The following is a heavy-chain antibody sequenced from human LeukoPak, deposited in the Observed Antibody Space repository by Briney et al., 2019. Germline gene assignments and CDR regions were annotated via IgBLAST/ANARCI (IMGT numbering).Heavy chain of an antibody. D-gene: IGHD3-22*01. CDR2: IWYDGSNK. Sequence: RSGGSLRLSCAASGFTFSSYGMHWVRQAPGKGLEWVAVIWYDGSNKYYADSVKGRFTISRDNSKNTPYLQMNSLRAEDTAVYYCASRHYYDSSGSSVQNLFDYWGQGTLVTVSS. J-gene: IGHJ4*02. CDR3: ASRHYYDSSGSSVQNLFDY. CDR1: GFTFSSYG. V-gene: IGHV3-33*01.